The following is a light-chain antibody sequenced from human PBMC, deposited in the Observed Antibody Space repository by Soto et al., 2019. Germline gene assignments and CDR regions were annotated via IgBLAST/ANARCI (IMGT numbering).Light chain of an antibody. CDR1: QSVSSSY. CDR3: HQYGSSSWT. J-gene: IGKJ1*01. V-gene: IGKV3-20*01. CDR2: CAS. Sequence: EIMLTQAPGTLSLSPGERATLSCRASQSVSSSYLAWYQQKPGQAPRLLIYCASSRATGIPDRFSGSGSGTDVSLTISRLQPEDFAVYYCHQYGSSSWTFGQGTKVDIK.